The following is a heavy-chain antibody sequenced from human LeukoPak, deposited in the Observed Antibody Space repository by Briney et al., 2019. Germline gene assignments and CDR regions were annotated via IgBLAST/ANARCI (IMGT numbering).Heavy chain of an antibody. D-gene: IGHD2-21*01. CDR1: GYTFTSYG. J-gene: IGHJ4*02. Sequence: ASVTVSCKASGYTFTSYGISWVRQAPGQGLEWMGWMNPNSGNTGYGQKFQGRVTMTRITSINTAYMELSSLTFEDTAVYYCTRSVRNGHIDYWGQGTLVTVSS. CDR3: TRSVRNGHIDY. V-gene: IGHV1-8*02. CDR2: MNPNSGNT.